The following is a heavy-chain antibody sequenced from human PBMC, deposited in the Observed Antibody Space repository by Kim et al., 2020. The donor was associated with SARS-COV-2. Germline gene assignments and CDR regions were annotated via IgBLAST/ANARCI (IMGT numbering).Heavy chain of an antibody. D-gene: IGHD6-19*01. CDR2: IYSGGSST. CDR3: ATTTSGWIFDN. J-gene: IGHJ4*02. Sequence: GGSLRLSCAASGFTFSSYAMSWVRQAPGMGLEWVSTIYSGGSSTFYADSVKGRFTISRDNSKNTLYLQINSLRAEDTAVYYCATTTSGWIFDNWGQGTKVTVSS. CDR1: GFTFSSYA. V-gene: IGHV3-23*03.